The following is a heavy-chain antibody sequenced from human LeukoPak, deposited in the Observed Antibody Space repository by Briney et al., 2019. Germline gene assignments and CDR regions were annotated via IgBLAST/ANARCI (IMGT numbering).Heavy chain of an antibody. J-gene: IGHJ4*02. V-gene: IGHV3-23*01. CDR3: AKSYSGWYAIDY. CDR1: GFTFSSYA. D-gene: IGHD6-19*01. CDR2: ISGGVGDT. Sequence: PGGSLRLSCAASGFTFSSYAMSWVRQAPRKGLEWVSAISGGVGDTHYAGSGMVRLTISRDDSKHTVFRQMNCLRGKHPSLYYGAKSYSGWYAIDYWGQGTLVTVSS.